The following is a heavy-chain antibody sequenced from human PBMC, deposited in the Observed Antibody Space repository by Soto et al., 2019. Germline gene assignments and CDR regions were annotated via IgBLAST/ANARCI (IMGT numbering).Heavy chain of an antibody. V-gene: IGHV3-48*02. CDR3: VRDRDLYRDMFHADL. D-gene: IGHD3-10*02. J-gene: IGHJ4*01. CDR2: ITIRTGNV. CDR1: GFTISGCS. Sequence: LRLSCEASGFTISGCSMNWVRQAPGKGLEWLAYITIRTGNVLYADSVRGRFTISADNAENSVILQMNSLRDEDSAVYFCVRDRDLYRDMFHADLWGQGTLVTVSS.